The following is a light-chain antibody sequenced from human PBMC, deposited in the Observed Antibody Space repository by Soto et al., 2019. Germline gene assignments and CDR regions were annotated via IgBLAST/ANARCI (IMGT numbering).Light chain of an antibody. CDR2: DAS. J-gene: IGKJ4*01. Sequence: DIQMTQSLSTLSASVGDRVTITCQASHSIRSWLAWYQQKPGKAPKLLIYDASNLESGVTSSFSGSGSRTELTLTISSLQPDDFATNHSQTYNSYSLTFGGETKVEIK. V-gene: IGKV1-5*01. CDR3: QTYNSYSLT. CDR1: HSIRSW.